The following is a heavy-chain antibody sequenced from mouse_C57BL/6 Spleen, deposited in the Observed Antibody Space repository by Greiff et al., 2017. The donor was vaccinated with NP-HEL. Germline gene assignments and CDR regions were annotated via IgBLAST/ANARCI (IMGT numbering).Heavy chain of an antibody. J-gene: IGHJ2*01. D-gene: IGHD3-2*02. CDR3: ARELRLRRGYYFDY. CDR1: GFTFSDYG. Sequence: EVQGVESGGGLVKPGGSLKLSCAASGFTFSDYGMHWVRQAPEKGLEWVAYISSGSSTIYYADTVKGRFTISRDNAKNTLFLQMTSLRSEDTAMYYCARELRLRRGYYFDYWGQGTTLTVSS. CDR2: ISSGSSTI. V-gene: IGHV5-17*01.